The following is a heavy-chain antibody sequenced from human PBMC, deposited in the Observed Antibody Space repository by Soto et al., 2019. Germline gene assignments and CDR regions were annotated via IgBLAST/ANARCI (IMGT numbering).Heavy chain of an antibody. D-gene: IGHD3-10*01. Sequence: SETLSLTCTVSGGSVSSGSYYWSWIRQPPGKGLEWIGYIYNSGSTNYNPSLKSRVTISVDTSKNHFSLRMSSVTAADTAVYYCARESGSGSYYFDYWGRGTLVTVSS. J-gene: IGHJ4*02. V-gene: IGHV4-61*03. CDR1: GGSVSSGSYY. CDR2: IYNSGST. CDR3: ARESGSGSYYFDY.